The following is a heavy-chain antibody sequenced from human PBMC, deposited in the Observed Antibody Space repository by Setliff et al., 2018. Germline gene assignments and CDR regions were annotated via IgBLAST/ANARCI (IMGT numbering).Heavy chain of an antibody. CDR3: AGQGPIFGSGLIPGFDQ. V-gene: IGHV3-23*01. CDR2: VSVSGDNT. CDR1: GLTFNTYA. Sequence: GGSLRLSCAASGLTFNTYAMSWVRQAPGKGLEWVSSVSVSGDNTYYTDSVKGRFTTSRDNSKNTLSLQMSSLRTEDTAIYFCAGQGPIFGSGLIPGFDQWGQGTMVTVSS. J-gene: IGHJ4*02. D-gene: IGHD3-3*01.